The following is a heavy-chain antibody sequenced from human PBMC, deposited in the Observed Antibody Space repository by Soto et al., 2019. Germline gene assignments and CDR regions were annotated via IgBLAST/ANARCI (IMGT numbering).Heavy chain of an antibody. CDR2: ISSSSTYI. Sequence: EVQLVESGGGLVKPGGSLRLSCAASGFTFSSYSMNWVRQAPGKGLEWVSSISSSSTYIYYADSVKGRFTISRDNAKNSLYLQMNSLRAEDTAVYYGARPPHYYDSGGYYGYWGQGTLVTVSS. D-gene: IGHD3-22*01. CDR3: ARPPHYYDSGGYYGY. V-gene: IGHV3-21*01. J-gene: IGHJ4*02. CDR1: GFTFSSYS.